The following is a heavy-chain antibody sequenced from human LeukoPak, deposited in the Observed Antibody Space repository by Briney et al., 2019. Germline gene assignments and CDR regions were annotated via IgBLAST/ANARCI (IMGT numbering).Heavy chain of an antibody. Sequence: PSETLSLTCTVSGGSISSYYWSWIRQPPGKGLEWIGYIYYSGSTNYNPSLKSRVTISVDTSKNQFSLKLSSVTAADTAVYYCASLRSDIVVVPAASFNWGQGTLVTVSS. V-gene: IGHV4-59*12. J-gene: IGHJ4*02. CDR1: GGSISSYY. CDR2: IYYSGST. CDR3: ASLRSDIVVVPAASFN. D-gene: IGHD2-2*01.